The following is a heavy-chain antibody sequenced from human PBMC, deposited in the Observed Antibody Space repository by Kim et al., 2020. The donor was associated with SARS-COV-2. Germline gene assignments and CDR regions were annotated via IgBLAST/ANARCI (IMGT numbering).Heavy chain of an antibody. V-gene: IGHV3-30*18. CDR2: ISYDGSNK. J-gene: IGHJ4*02. Sequence: GGSLRLSCAASGFTFSSYGMHWVRQAPGKGLEWVAVISYDGSNKYYADSVKGRFTISRDNSKNTLYLQMNSLRAEDTAVYYCAKPPPHYSSGWYPHHGGGYFDYWGQGTLVTVSS. D-gene: IGHD6-19*01. CDR3: AKPPPHYSSGWYPHHGGGYFDY. CDR1: GFTFSSYG.